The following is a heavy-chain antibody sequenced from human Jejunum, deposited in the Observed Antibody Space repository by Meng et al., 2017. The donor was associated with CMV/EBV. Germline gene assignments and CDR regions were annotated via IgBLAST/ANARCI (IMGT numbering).Heavy chain of an antibody. J-gene: IGHJ4*02. D-gene: IGHD2-2*01. Sequence: GFTFSRYTMCWVRQAPGKGLEWVSGLSGNSGATYYADSVRGRFTISRDNSKNTLYLQMNSLRGEDTAVYYCAKDRDQLLMSYLDHWGQGTLVTVSS. CDR2: LSGNSGAT. CDR3: AKDRDQLLMSYLDH. CDR1: GFTFSRYT. V-gene: IGHV3-23*01.